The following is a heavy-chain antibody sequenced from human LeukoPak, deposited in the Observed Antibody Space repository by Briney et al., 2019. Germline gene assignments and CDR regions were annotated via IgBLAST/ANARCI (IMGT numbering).Heavy chain of an antibody. D-gene: IGHD5-18*01. J-gene: IGHJ3*02. V-gene: IGHV1-2*06. CDR3: ASTVDTAAYDAFDI. Sequence: ASVKVSCKASGYTFTCYYMHWVRQAPGQGLEWMGRINPNSGGTNYAQKFQGRVTMTRDTSISTAYMELSRLRSDDTAVYYCASTVDTAAYDAFDIWGQGTMVTVSS. CDR1: GYTFTCYY. CDR2: INPNSGGT.